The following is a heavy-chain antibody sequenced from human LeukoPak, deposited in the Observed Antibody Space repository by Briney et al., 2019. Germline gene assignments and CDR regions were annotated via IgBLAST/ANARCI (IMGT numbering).Heavy chain of an antibody. CDR3: AKGDWLDY. Sequence: GGSLRLSCAASGFSFDDFAMHWVRQAPGRGLEWVSGISWNSGSITYADSGKGRFTIYRDNAKSSLYLQMDSLRTEDTALYYCAKGDWLDYWGQGTLVTVSS. CDR1: GFSFDDFA. V-gene: IGHV3-9*01. J-gene: IGHJ4*02. D-gene: IGHD1-26*01. CDR2: ISWNSGSI.